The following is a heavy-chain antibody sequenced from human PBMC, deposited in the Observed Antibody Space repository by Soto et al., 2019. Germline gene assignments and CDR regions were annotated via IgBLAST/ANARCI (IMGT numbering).Heavy chain of an antibody. V-gene: IGHV3-30-3*01. CDR2: ISYYGSNK. CDR1: GFTFSSYA. J-gene: IGHJ4*02. CDR3: ATLDYELLTGPFDY. D-gene: IGHD3-9*01. Sequence: WGSLRLSCAASGFTFSSYAMHWVRQAPGKGLEWVAVISYYGSNKYYADSVKGRFTISRDNSKNTLYLQMNSLRAEDTAVYYCATLDYELLTGPFDYWGQGNPVTVSS.